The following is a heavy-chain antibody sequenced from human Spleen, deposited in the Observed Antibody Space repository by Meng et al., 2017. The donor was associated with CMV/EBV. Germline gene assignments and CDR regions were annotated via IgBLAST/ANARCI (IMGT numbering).Heavy chain of an antibody. CDR3: ARTNYNFWSVYGMDV. Sequence: GGSLRLSCAASGFSFTQAPGKGLEWVANIKQDGSEKYYVDSVKGRFAISRDDAKNALYLQMNSLRAEDTAVYYCARTNYNFWSVYGMDVWGQGTTVTVSS. V-gene: IGHV3-7*01. D-gene: IGHD3-3*01. CDR1: GFSFT. J-gene: IGHJ6*02. CDR2: IKQDGSEK.